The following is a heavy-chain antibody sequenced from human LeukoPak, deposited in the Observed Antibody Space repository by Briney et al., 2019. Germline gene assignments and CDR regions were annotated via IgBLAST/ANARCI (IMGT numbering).Heavy chain of an antibody. CDR3: AKVTYGSGTYGAFDS. CDR1: GFTFSSYA. CDR2: ISGSGGST. J-gene: IGHJ4*02. D-gene: IGHD3-10*01. V-gene: IGHV3-23*01. Sequence: TGGSLRLSCAASGFTFSSYAMSWVRQAPGKGLEWVSAISGSGGSTYYADSVKGRFTISRDNSKNTLYLQMNSLRAEDTAVYYCAKVTYGSGTYGAFDSWGQGTPVTVSS.